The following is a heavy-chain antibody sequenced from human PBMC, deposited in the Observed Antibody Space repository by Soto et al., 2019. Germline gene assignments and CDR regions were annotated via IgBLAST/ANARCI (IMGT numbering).Heavy chain of an antibody. CDR1: GYTLTELS. Sequence: GASAKVSCKASGYTLTELSMHWVRQAPGKGLEWMGGFDPEDGETIYAQKFQGRVTMTEDTSTDTAYMELSSLRSEDTAVYYCATLIRKNYYGSGAFDIWGQGTMVTVSS. D-gene: IGHD3-10*01. CDR2: FDPEDGET. CDR3: ATLIRKNYYGSGAFDI. J-gene: IGHJ3*02. V-gene: IGHV1-24*01.